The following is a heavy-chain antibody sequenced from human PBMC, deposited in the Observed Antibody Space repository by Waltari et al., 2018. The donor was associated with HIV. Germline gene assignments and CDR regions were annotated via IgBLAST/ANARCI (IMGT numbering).Heavy chain of an antibody. Sequence: QVQLQQWGAGLLKPSETLSLTCAVYGGSFRNNFWSWIRHLPGKGLEWIGEINQSGNTRYNPSLKSRVITSVDTSKKQFSLKLRFVTAADTAMYYCARVFGGGHFDSWGQGTLLIVSS. V-gene: IGHV4-34*02. CDR3: ARVFGGGHFDS. CDR2: INQSGNT. D-gene: IGHD3-10*01. J-gene: IGHJ4*02. CDR1: GGSFRNNF.